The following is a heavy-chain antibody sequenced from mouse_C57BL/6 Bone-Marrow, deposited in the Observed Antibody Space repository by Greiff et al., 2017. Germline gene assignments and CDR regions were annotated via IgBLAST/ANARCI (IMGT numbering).Heavy chain of an antibody. CDR2: MYPGDGDT. Sequence: VTLQQSGAELVKPGASVKISCKASGYAFSSYWMNWVKQRPGKGLEWIGQMYPGDGDTNYNGKFKGQATLTADKSSSTAYMQLSSLTSEDAAVYFCAREGYPYYFDYWGQGTTLTVSS. CDR3: AREGYPYYFDY. J-gene: IGHJ2*01. V-gene: IGHV1-80*01. D-gene: IGHD3-1*01. CDR1: GYAFSSYW.